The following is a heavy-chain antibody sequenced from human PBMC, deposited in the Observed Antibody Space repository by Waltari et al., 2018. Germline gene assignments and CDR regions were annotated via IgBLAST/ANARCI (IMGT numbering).Heavy chain of an antibody. J-gene: IGHJ3*02. CDR3: AIHHEGYCSGGSCYSDAFDI. CDR1: GYSISSGYY. V-gene: IGHV4-38-2*01. D-gene: IGHD2-15*01. CDR2: ICHSGST. Sequence: QVQLQESGPGLVKPSETLSLTCAVSGYSISSGYYWVWIRQPPGKGPAGIGGICHSGSTYYNPSLKSRFTISVDTSKNQFSLKLSSVTAADTAVYYCAIHHEGYCSGGSCYSDAFDIWGQGTMVTVSS.